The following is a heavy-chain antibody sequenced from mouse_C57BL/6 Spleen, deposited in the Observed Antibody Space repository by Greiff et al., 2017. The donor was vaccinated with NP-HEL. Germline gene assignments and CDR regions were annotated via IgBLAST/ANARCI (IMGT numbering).Heavy chain of an antibody. Sequence: VKLKQSGAELVKPGASVKISCKASGYAFSSYWMNWVKQRPGKGLEWIGQIYPGDGDTNYNGKFKGKATLPADKTASTAYMQLSSLTSEDSAVYFCARGNDGYYFDYWGQGTTLTVSS. D-gene: IGHD2-3*01. V-gene: IGHV1-80*01. CDR2: IYPGDGDT. J-gene: IGHJ2*01. CDR1: GYAFSSYW. CDR3: ARGNDGYYFDY.